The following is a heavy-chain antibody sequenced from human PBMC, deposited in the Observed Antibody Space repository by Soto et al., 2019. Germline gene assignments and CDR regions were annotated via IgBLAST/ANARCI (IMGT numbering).Heavy chain of an antibody. J-gene: IGHJ5*02. CDR3: SRRAPEGFDP. V-gene: IGHV4-39*02. Sequence: QLQLQESGPGLVKPSQTLSLTCTVSGGSINNSPYFWAWIRQPPGKGLEWIGSIDYRGTTDYKSSLKSRVTMALDTSKIYFALKLASVTAADTALYYFSRRAPEGFDPWGQGTLVTVSS. CDR2: IDYRGTT. CDR1: GGSINNSPYF.